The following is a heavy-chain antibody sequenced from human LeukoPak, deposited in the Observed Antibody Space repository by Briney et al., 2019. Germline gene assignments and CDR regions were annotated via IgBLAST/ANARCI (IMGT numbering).Heavy chain of an antibody. D-gene: IGHD2-2*01. J-gene: IGHJ3*02. V-gene: IGHV5-10-1*01. Sequence: HGESLRISCKGSVYSFTSYWISGGRQMPGKGLGWRGRINPSDSYTNYSPSFQGHVTISADKSISTAYLQWSSLKASDTAMYYCARGGAVERYCSSTSCYWVDAFDIWGQGTMVTVSS. CDR2: INPSDSYT. CDR1: VYSFTSYW. CDR3: ARGGAVERYCSSTSCYWVDAFDI.